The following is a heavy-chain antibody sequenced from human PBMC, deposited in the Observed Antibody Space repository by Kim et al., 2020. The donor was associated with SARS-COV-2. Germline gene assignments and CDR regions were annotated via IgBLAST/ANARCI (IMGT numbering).Heavy chain of an antibody. CDR2: INTNTGNP. V-gene: IGHV7-4-1*02. J-gene: IGHJ3*02. CDR3: ARARREYYYDSSATDAFDI. D-gene: IGHD3-22*01. CDR1: GYTFTSYA. Sequence: ASVKVSCKASGYTFTSYAMNWVRQAPGQGLEWMGWINTNTGNPTYAQGFTGRFVFSLDTSVSTAYLQISSLKAEDTAVYYCARARREYYYDSSATDAFDIWGQGTMVTVSS.